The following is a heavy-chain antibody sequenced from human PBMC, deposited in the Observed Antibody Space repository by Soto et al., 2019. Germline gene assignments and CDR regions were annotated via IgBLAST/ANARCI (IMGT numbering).Heavy chain of an antibody. Sequence: GGSLRLSCAASGFTFSSYWMSWVRQAPGKGLEWVANIKQDGSEKYYVDSVKGRFTISRDNAKNSLYLQMNSLRAEDTAVYYCARVWVLNWGFHDYGDYVDYWGQGTLVTVSS. CDR3: ARVWVLNWGFHDYGDYVDY. D-gene: IGHD4-17*01. CDR2: IKQDGSEK. J-gene: IGHJ4*02. V-gene: IGHV3-7*05. CDR1: GFTFSSYW.